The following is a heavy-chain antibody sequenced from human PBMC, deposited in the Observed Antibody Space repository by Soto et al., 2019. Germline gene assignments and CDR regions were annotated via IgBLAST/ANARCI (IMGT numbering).Heavy chain of an antibody. CDR3: DRGWGNTSGDFED. CDR2: IDTSNGNT. D-gene: IGHD3-22*01. J-gene: IGHJ4*02. V-gene: IGHV1-18*01. Sequence: QVQLVQSGAEVKKPGASVKVSCQASGYTFSYYRINWVRQAPGQGLEWMGWIDTSNGNTDYAQTFQDRVTMTADTSTSTTFVEVRSLSSDDTAVYYCDRGWGNTSGDFEDWGQGTLVAVSS. CDR1: GYTFSYYR.